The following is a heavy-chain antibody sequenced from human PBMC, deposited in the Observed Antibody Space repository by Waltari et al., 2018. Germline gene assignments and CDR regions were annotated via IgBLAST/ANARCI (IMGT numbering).Heavy chain of an antibody. J-gene: IGHJ3*01. CDR3: ATLGARYSNAFDV. Sequence: QVQLQESGPGLVKPSETPSLTCTLSGSFYYLSWIRQPPGKGLECLGYASYSGSTYYNPSLQSRVTILVGSSRNQFSLQLSSVTAADTAVYYCATLGARYSNAFDVWGQGTMVTVSS. CDR2: ASYSGST. CDR1: GSFYY. V-gene: IGHV4-59*08. D-gene: IGHD2-15*01.